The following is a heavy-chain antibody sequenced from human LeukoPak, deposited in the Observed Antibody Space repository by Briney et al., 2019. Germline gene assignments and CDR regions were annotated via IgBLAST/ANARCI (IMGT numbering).Heavy chain of an antibody. CDR1: GIPFSDHY. V-gene: IGHV3-11*03. CDR2: ISSSSSYT. CDR3: AAGTAADF. D-gene: IGHD6-13*01. J-gene: IGHJ4*02. Sequence: GGSLRLSCVVSGIPFSDHYMNWIRQAPGKGLEWISYISSSSSYTDYADSVKGRFTISRDNAKSALYLHLNSLRLEDTAVYYCAAGTAADFWGQGTLVTVSS.